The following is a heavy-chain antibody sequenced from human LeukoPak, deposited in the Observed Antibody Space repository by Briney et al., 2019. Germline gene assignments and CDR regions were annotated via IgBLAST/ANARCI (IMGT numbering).Heavy chain of an antibody. J-gene: IGHJ4*02. CDR2: INPNSGGT. Sequence: ASVKVSCKGSGYTFTGYYMHWVRQAPGQGLEWVGWINPNSGGTNYAQKFQGRVTMTRDTSISTAYMELSRLRSDDTAVYCCARDPYCSSTSCLYAQFDSWGQGTLVPVSS. CDR3: ARDPYCSSTSCLYAQFDS. V-gene: IGHV1-2*02. D-gene: IGHD2-2*01. CDR1: GYTFTGYY.